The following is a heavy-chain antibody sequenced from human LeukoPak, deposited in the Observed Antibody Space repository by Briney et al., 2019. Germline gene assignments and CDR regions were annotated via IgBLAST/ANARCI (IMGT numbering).Heavy chain of an antibody. CDR3: ARARIDY. CDR1: GFTFSIHW. CDR2: IKDEGSEK. J-gene: IGHJ4*02. D-gene: IGHD1-14*01. Sequence: GGSVRLSCVRSGFTFSIHWMTWARQAPGKRLEWVANIKDEGSEKSSVDFDKGRFTISRDNTKNLLYLQMSSLRAEDTAVYYCARARIDYWGQGTLVTVSS. V-gene: IGHV3-7*04.